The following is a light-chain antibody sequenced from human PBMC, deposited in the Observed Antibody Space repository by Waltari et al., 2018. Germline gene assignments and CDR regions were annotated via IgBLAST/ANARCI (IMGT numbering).Light chain of an antibody. CDR1: SSNIGRDT. CDR3: AAWDDSLNAWV. V-gene: IGLV1-44*01. CDR2: SHN. J-gene: IGLJ3*02. Sequence: QSVLTQPPSASETPGQRVTISCSGRSSNIGRDTVNWYQQVPGMAPKLLINSHNQRPSGVPDRFSGSKSGTSASLAISGLQSEDEADYYCAAWDDSLNAWVFGGGTKLTVL.